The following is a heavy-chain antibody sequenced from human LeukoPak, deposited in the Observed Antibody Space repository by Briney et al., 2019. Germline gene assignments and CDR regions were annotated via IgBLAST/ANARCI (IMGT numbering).Heavy chain of an antibody. V-gene: IGHV3-64*04. CDR2: ISSDGGST. CDR3: ARRTSTNSGYFDY. Sequence: PGGSLRLSCAASGFTFSNYGMHWVRQAPGKGLEYVSAISSDGGSTYFADSVKGRFTISRDNSKNTLYLQMNSLRAEDTAVYYCARRTSTNSGYFDYWGQGTLVTVSS. D-gene: IGHD5-24*01. CDR1: GFTFSNYG. J-gene: IGHJ4*02.